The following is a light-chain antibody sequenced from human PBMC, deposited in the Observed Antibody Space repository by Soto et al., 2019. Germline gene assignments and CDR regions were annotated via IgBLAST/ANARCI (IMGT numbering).Light chain of an antibody. J-gene: IGLJ1*01. CDR2: EYI. Sequence: SPLTKPSCVSRSPGQSITISCTGTNGGVGGYKYFSWYQQSPGTAPNPMIYEYINRPSGVSNRFSGSKSGDTASLTISGLQAEDEADYYCSSYTTNAVDVFGTGTKVTVL. V-gene: IGLV2-14*01. CDR1: NGGVGGYKY. CDR3: SSYTTNAVDV.